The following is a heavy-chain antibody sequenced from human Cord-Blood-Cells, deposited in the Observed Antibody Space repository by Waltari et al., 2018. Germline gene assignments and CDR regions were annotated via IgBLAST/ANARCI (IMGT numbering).Heavy chain of an antibody. Sequence: QVQLVQSGAEVKKPGASVKVSCKVSGQTRTELSMHWGRQAPGKGREWMGGVEPEDGDTLYAQKFQGRVTMTEDTSTDTAYMELSSLRSEDTAVYYCATDAGYYAFDYWGQGTLVTVSS. D-gene: IGHD3-22*01. J-gene: IGHJ4*02. CDR2: VEPEDGDT. CDR3: ATDAGYYAFDY. CDR1: GQTRTELS. V-gene: IGHV1-24*01.